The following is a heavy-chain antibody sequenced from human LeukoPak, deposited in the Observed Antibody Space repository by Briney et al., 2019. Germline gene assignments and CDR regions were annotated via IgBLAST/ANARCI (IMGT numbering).Heavy chain of an antibody. CDR1: GGSISSGSYY. D-gene: IGHD1-26*01. V-gene: IGHV4-61*02. CDR2: IYTSGST. J-gene: IGHJ6*03. Sequence: PSQTLSLTCTVSGGSISSGSYYWSWIRQPAGKGLEWIGRIYTSGSTNYNPSLKSRVTISVDTSKNQFSLKLSSVTAADTAVYYCARSDSGSYYSHYYYYMDVWGKGTTVTVSS. CDR3: ARSDSGSYYSHYYYYMDV.